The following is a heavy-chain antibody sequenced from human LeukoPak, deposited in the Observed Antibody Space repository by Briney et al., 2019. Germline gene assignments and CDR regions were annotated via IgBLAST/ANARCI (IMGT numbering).Heavy chain of an antibody. Sequence: GGSLRLSCAASGFTFSSYGMHWVRQTPGKGLEWVAVIWNDGTYKYYSDSVKGRFTISRDSSKNTLYLQMNSLRAEDTAVYYCAKPTEGSGSFLINYWGQGTLVTVSS. CDR3: AKPTEGSGSFLINY. D-gene: IGHD1-26*01. CDR2: IWNDGTYK. CDR1: GFTFSSYG. J-gene: IGHJ4*02. V-gene: IGHV3-33*06.